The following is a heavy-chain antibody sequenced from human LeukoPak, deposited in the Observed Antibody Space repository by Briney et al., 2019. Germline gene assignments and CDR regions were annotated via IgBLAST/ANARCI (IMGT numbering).Heavy chain of an antibody. CDR1: GFTFSSYW. CDR3: ARGQRAHVEWSYYMDV. CDR2: ISYDGRNK. D-gene: IGHD3-3*01. V-gene: IGHV3-30*03. J-gene: IGHJ6*03. Sequence: GGSLRLSCAASGFTFSSYWMHWVRQAPGKGLEWMSVISYDGRNKYFADSVKGRFTLSRDNSKNTLYLQMNNLRAEDTAVYYCARGQRAHVEWSYYMDVWGKGTTVTVSS.